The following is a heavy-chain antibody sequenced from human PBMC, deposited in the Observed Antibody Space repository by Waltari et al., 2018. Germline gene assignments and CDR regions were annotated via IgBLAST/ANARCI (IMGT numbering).Heavy chain of an antibody. CDR1: GFTLRSYS. V-gene: IGHV3-21*01. D-gene: IGHD2-21*01. CDR3: ARDCGGDCADDAFDI. CDR2: ISSSSSYI. Sequence: EVQLVESGGGLVKPGGSLRLSCAASGFTLRSYSMNWVRQAPGKGLEWVSSISSSSSYIYYADSVKGRFTISRDNAKNSLYLQMNSLRAEDTAVYYCARDCGGDCADDAFDIWGQGTMVTVSS. J-gene: IGHJ3*02.